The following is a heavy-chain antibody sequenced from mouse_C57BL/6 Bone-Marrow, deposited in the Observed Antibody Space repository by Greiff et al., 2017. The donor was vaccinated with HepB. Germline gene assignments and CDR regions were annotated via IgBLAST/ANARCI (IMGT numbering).Heavy chain of an antibody. Sequence: QVQLKQSGAELVRPGTSVKLSCKASGYTFTSYWMHWVKQRPGQGLEWIGVIDPSDSYTNYNQKFKGKATLTVDTSSSTAYMQLSSLTSEDSAVYYCARDYYGSSHWYFDVWGTGTTVTVSS. J-gene: IGHJ1*03. V-gene: IGHV1-59*01. CDR3: ARDYYGSSHWYFDV. D-gene: IGHD1-1*01. CDR1: GYTFTSYW. CDR2: IDPSDSYT.